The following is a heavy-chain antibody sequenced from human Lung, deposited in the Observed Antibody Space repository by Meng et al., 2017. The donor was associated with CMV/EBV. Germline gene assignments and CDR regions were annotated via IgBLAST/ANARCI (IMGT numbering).Heavy chain of an antibody. Sequence: ESLKIPRGASGFTFSSYWMHWVRQVPGKGLVWVARINSDGSSTRCADSVKGRFTISRDNAKNTLYLQMNSLRAEDTAVYYCATELITTAGTRRDYWGQGXLVTVSS. CDR1: GFTFSSYW. D-gene: IGHD6-13*01. CDR3: ATELITTAGTRRDY. J-gene: IGHJ4*02. CDR2: INSDGSST. V-gene: IGHV3-74*01.